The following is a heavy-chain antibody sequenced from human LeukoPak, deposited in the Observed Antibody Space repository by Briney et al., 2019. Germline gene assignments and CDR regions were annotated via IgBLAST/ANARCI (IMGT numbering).Heavy chain of an antibody. CDR3: ARDLKDFWSGYC. Sequence: PGGSLRLSCAASGFSFSSYSMNWVRQAPGKGLEWVSSISSSSSYIYYADSVKGRFTISRDNAKNSLYLQMNSLRAEDTAVYYCARDLKDFWSGYCWGQGTLVTVSS. CDR1: GFSFSSYS. CDR2: ISSSSSYI. J-gene: IGHJ4*02. D-gene: IGHD3-3*01. V-gene: IGHV3-21*01.